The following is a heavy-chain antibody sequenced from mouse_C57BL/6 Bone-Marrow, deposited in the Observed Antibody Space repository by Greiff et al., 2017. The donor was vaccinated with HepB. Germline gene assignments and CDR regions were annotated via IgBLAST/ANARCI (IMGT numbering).Heavy chain of an antibody. CDR2: IYPRSGNT. CDR1: GYTFTSYG. J-gene: IGHJ4*01. V-gene: IGHV1-81*01. D-gene: IGHD1-1*01. Sequence: QVQLQQSGAELARPGASVKLSCTASGYTFTSYGISWVKQRTGQGLEWIGAIYPRSGNTYYPEKFKGKATLTADKAYSTVYLELSSLTSEDSAVYFCARQGVDYGRSYYAMDYWGQGTSVTVSA. CDR3: ARQGVDYGRSYYAMDY.